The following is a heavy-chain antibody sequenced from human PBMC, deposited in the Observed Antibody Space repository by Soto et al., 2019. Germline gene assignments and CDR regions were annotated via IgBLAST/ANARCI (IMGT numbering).Heavy chain of an antibody. J-gene: IGHJ6*02. Sequence: GGSLRLSCAASGFTFDYYWMHWVRQAPGQGLVWVAQIQNDGSSTNYADSVKGRFTISRDNSKNTLYLQMNSLRAEDTAVYYCASHPTYYDFHYGMDVWGQGTTVTVSS. V-gene: IGHV3-74*01. CDR3: ASHPTYYDFHYGMDV. CDR2: IQNDGSST. D-gene: IGHD3-3*01. CDR1: GFTFDYYW.